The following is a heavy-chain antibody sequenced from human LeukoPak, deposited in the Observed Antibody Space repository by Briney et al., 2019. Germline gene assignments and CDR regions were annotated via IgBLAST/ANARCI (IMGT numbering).Heavy chain of an antibody. D-gene: IGHD1-26*01. V-gene: IGHV3-30*18. CDR1: GFTFRSYG. Sequence: GGSLRLSCAASGFTFRSYGMHWVRQAPGKGLEWVAVISYDGSNKYYADSVKGRFSISRDNSKNTLYLQMNSLRPEDTAVFYCAKGGGGSYLRFDYWGQGTLVTVSS. CDR3: AKGGGGSYLRFDY. J-gene: IGHJ4*02. CDR2: ISYDGSNK.